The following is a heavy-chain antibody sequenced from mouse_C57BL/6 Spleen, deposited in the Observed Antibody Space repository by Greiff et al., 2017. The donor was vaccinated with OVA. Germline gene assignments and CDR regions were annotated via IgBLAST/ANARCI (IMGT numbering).Heavy chain of an antibody. CDR2: INPNYGTT. V-gene: IGHV1-39*01. Sequence: LVEPGASVKISCKASGYSFTDYNMTWVKQSNGKSLEWIGVINPNYGTTSYNQKFKGKATLTVDHSSSTAYMQLNSLTSEDSAVDYCARRETPGSMDYWGQGTSVTVSS. CDR3: ARRETPGSMDY. D-gene: IGHD4-1*01. J-gene: IGHJ4*01. CDR1: GYSFTDYN.